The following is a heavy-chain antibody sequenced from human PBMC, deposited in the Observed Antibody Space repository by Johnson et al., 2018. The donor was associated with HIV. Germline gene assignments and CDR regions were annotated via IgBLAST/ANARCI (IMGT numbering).Heavy chain of an antibody. CDR2: ISFDGNNE. CDR1: GFTFSDYY. V-gene: IGHV3-30*03. CDR3: TTFNSQMGEDVFDI. Sequence: QVQLVESGGGLVKPGGSLRLSCAASGFTFSDYYMSWIRQAPGKGLEGVAVISFDGNNEYYADSVKDRFTISRDNSKNTLFLQMNGLRVEDTAIYYCTTFNSQMGEDVFDIWGQGTMVTVSS. D-gene: IGHD3-16*01. J-gene: IGHJ3*02.